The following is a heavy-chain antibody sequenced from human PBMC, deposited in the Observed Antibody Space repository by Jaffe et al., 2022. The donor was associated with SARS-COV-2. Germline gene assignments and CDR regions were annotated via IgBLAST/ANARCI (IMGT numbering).Heavy chain of an antibody. V-gene: IGHV3-21*02. CDR3: AREENLRGTMIAVEDAFDI. CDR1: GFTFNIYS. Sequence: EVQLVESGGGLVKPGGSLRLSCAATGFTFNIYSMNWVRQAPGKGLEWVSSITSSSTYIYYADSVKGRFTISRDNAKNSLYLQMNSLRAEDTAVYYCAREENLRGTMIAVEDAFDIWGQGTMVTVSS. CDR2: ITSSSTYI. J-gene: IGHJ3*02. D-gene: IGHD3-22*01.